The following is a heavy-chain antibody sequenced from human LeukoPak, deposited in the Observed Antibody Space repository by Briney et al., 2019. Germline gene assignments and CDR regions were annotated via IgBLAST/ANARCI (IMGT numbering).Heavy chain of an antibody. D-gene: IGHD3-10*01. V-gene: IGHV3-23*01. CDR3: ARPASRGVGRYFDL. J-gene: IGHJ2*01. Sequence: GGSLRLSCAASGFTFSNYAMSWVRQAPGKGLEWVSALSGSGDNTYYADSVKGRFAISRDNSKNTLYLQMNSLRAEDTALYYCARPASRGVGRYFDLWGRGSLVTVSS. CDR2: LSGSGDNT. CDR1: GFTFSNYA.